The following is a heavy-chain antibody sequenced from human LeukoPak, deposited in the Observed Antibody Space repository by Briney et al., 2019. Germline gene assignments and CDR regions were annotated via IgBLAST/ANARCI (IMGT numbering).Heavy chain of an antibody. CDR2: ISSSGSTI. J-gene: IGHJ4*02. CDR1: GFTFSSYE. Sequence: PGGSLRLSCAASGFTFSSYEMNWVRQAPGKGLEWVSYISSSGSTIYYADSVKGRFTISRDNAKNSLYLQMNSLRAEDTAVYYCARDSGSYYVPSLAFDYWGQGTLVTVSS. V-gene: IGHV3-48*03. D-gene: IGHD1-26*01. CDR3: ARDSGSYYVPSLAFDY.